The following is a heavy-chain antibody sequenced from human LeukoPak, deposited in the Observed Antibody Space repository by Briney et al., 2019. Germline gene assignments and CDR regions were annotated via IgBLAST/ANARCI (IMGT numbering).Heavy chain of an antibody. J-gene: IGHJ6*02. D-gene: IGHD2-15*01. CDR1: GFTFSSYE. V-gene: IGHV3-48*03. CDR2: ISSSGSTI. CDR3: TREYCSGGSCYYYYYGMDV. Sequence: GGSLRLSCAASGFTFSSYEMNWVRQAPGKGLEWVSYISSSGSTIYYADSVEGRFTISRDNAKNSLYLHMNKLRAENSAVYYCTREYCSGGSCYYYYYGMDVWGQGTTVTVSS.